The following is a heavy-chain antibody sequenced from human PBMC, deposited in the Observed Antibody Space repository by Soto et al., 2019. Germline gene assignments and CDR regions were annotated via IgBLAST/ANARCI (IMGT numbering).Heavy chain of an antibody. CDR2: ISWNSGSI. D-gene: IGHD6-19*01. V-gene: IGHV3-9*01. Sequence: EVQLVESGGGLVQPGRSLRLSCAASGFTFDDYAMHWVRQAPGKGLEWVSGISWNSGSIGYADSVKGRFTISRDNAKNSLYLQMNSLRAEDTALYYCAKDSLGGKIAVAGTGLDYWGQGTLVTVSS. CDR1: GFTFDDYA. J-gene: IGHJ4*02. CDR3: AKDSLGGKIAVAGTGLDY.